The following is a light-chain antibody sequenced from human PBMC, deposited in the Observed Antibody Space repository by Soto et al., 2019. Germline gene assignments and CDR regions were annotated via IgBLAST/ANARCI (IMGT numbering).Light chain of an antibody. V-gene: IGKV3-15*01. J-gene: IGKJ1*01. CDR2: AAS. Sequence: ETVMTQSPATLSVSPGERATLSAGPSKKVNGNLAWYQQKPAQAPRLLIYAASTRAAGIPARFRGTGSGTEFLLTISSLQSEDFAVYYCLHYDNWPPWTFGQGTKVEIK. CDR3: LHYDNWPPWT. CDR1: KKVNGN.